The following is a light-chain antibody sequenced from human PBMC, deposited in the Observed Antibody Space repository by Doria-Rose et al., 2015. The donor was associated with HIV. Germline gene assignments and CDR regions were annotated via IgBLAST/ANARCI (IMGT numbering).Light chain of an antibody. V-gene: IGKV4-1*01. Sequence: DIRVTQSPESLGMSLGERATLNCKSNQSLLYASKNYLARYQQKPGHPPKLLTYWASTRQSGVPARFSGSGSGTDFTLTISSLEAEDVAVYYCQQYYGTPSFGPGTTVDIK. CDR3: QQYYGTPS. CDR1: QSLLYASKNY. CDR2: WAS. J-gene: IGKJ3*01.